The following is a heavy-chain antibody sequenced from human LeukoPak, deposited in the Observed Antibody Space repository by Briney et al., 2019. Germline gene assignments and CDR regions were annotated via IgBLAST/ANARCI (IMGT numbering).Heavy chain of an antibody. J-gene: IGHJ4*02. CDR3: ARGEVLLWFGESYYFDY. V-gene: IGHV1-69*06. CDR2: IIPIFGTA. Sequence: ASVKVSCKASGGTFISYAISWVRQAPGQGLEWMGGIIPIFGTANYAQKFQGRVTITADKSTSTAYMELSSLRSEDTAVYYCARGEVLLWFGESYYFDYWGQGTLVTVSS. CDR1: GGTFISYA. D-gene: IGHD3-10*01.